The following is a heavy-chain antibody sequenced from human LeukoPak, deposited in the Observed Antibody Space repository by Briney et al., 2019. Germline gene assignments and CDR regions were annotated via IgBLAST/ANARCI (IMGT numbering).Heavy chain of an antibody. Sequence: SETLSLTCAVYGGSFSGYYWSWIRQPPGKGLEWIGEINHSGSTNYNPSLKSRVTISVDASKNQFSLKLSSVTAADTAVYYCARRDLKRLEFDPWGQGTLVTVSS. CDR3: ARRDLKRLEFDP. D-gene: IGHD6-25*01. CDR1: GGSFSGYY. V-gene: IGHV4-34*01. CDR2: INHSGST. J-gene: IGHJ5*02.